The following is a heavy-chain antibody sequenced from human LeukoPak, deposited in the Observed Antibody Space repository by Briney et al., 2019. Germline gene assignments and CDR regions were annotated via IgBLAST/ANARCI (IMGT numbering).Heavy chain of an antibody. J-gene: IGHJ4*02. D-gene: IGHD3-3*01. V-gene: IGHV3-21*01. CDR2: ISSSSYI. CDR1: GFTFSSYS. Sequence: GGSLRLSCAASGFTFSSYSMNWARQAPGKGLEWVSSISSSSYIYYADSVKGRFTISRDNAKNSLYLQMNSLRAEDTAVYYCARDRRYDFWSGTLGKFGYWGQGTLVTVSS. CDR3: ARDRRYDFWSGTLGKFGY.